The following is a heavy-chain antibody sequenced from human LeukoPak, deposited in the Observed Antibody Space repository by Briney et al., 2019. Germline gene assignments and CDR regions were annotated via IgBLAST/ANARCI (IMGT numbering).Heavy chain of an antibody. CDR2: IYSKNT. CDR3: VSPRGFSYGYFDC. Sequence: PSETLSLTCTVSGGSISSSSAYWGWIRQPPGKGLEWIGSIYSKNTYYNPSLKSRVTISADTSKNQFSLTLGSVSATDTAVYYCVSPRGFSYGYFDCWGQGTLVTVSS. D-gene: IGHD5-18*01. CDR1: GGSISSSSAY. J-gene: IGHJ4*02. V-gene: IGHV4-39*01.